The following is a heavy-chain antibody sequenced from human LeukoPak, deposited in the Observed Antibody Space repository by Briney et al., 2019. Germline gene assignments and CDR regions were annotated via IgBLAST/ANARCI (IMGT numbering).Heavy chain of an antibody. CDR3: ARGDYDFWSGYYWFDY. CDR1: SDSISSSSYF. Sequence: SETLPLTCTVSSDSISSSSYFWGWIRQPPGKGLEWIGSLHYSGTTYYNPSLRSRVTISVDTSKNEFSLRLSSVTAADTAVYYCARGDYDFWSGYYWFDYWGQGTLVTVPS. V-gene: IGHV4-39*01. D-gene: IGHD3-3*01. CDR2: LHYSGTT. J-gene: IGHJ4*02.